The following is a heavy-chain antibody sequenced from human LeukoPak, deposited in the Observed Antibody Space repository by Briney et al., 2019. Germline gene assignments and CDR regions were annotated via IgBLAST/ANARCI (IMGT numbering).Heavy chain of an antibody. V-gene: IGHV3-23*01. CDR3: AKIDPSFIVVVPAAIPFFFDY. J-gene: IGHJ4*02. Sequence: PGGSLRLSCAASGFTFSSYWMSWVRQAPGKGLEWVSAISGSGGSTYYADSVKGRFTISRDNSKNTLYLQMNSLRAEDTAVYYCAKIDPSFIVVVPAAIPFFFDYWGQGTLVTVSS. CDR1: GFTFSSYW. CDR2: ISGSGGST. D-gene: IGHD2-2*02.